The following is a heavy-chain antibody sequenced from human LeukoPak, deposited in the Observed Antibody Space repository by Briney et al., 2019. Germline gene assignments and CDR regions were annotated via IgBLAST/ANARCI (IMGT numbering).Heavy chain of an antibody. CDR2: IIPMLRST. CDR1: GDSFSSYA. V-gene: IGHV1-69*13. Sequence: SVKVSCKASGDSFSSYAIVWVRQSPGQGLEWMGGIIPMLRSTNYAQKFQGRVSMTADESTATAYLELTSLRSDDTAMYYCARDDRTTEINFDYWGQGTLVTVSS. D-gene: IGHD1-1*01. J-gene: IGHJ4*02. CDR3: ARDDRTTEINFDY.